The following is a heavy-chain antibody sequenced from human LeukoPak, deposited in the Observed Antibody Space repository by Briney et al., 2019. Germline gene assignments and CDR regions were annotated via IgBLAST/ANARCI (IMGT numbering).Heavy chain of an antibody. CDR1: GVSISNHY. CDR3: ARRVSKSGRYDY. V-gene: IGHV4-59*04. CDR2: IYYSGST. J-gene: IGHJ4*02. D-gene: IGHD5/OR15-5a*01. Sequence: PSETLSLTCTVSGVSISNHYSSWIRQPPGKGLEWIGDIYYSGSTYYNPSLKSRVTISVDTSKNQFSLKLSSVTAADTAVFYCARRVSKSGRYDYWGQGTLVTVSS.